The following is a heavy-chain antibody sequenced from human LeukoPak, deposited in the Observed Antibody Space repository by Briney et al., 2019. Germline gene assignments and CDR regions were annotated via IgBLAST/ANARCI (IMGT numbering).Heavy chain of an antibody. V-gene: IGHV3-23*01. D-gene: IGHD3-3*01. J-gene: IGHJ4*02. Sequence: GGSLRLSCAASGFTFSGYAMSWVRQAPGRGLEWVSAISGSGGSTYYADSVKGRLTISRDNSRNTLYLQINGLRAEDTAVYYCAKGPKYDFWSGTRDYYFDYWGQGTLVTVPS. CDR2: ISGSGGST. CDR1: GFTFSGYA. CDR3: AKGPKYDFWSGTRDYYFDY.